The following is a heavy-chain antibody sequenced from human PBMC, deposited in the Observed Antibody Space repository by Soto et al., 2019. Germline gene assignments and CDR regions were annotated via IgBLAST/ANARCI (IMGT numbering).Heavy chain of an antibody. V-gene: IGHV4-39*01. CDR1: GGSISRSIYY. CDR2: IYYSGNT. CDR3: ASPSPYYASVGDGSDI. D-gene: IGHD3-10*01. J-gene: IGHJ3*02. Sequence: QLQLQESGPGLVKPSETLSLTCTVSGGSISRSIYYWAWIRQPPGKGLDWIGSIYYSGNTYYNSSRRSRVTISVDTSMNQFYPKVSSVTAAATAVSYCASPSPYYASVGDGSDIWGQGTMVTVSS.